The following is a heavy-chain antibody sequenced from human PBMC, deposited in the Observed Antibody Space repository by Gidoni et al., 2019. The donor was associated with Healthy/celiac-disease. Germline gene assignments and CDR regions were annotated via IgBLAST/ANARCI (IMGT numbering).Heavy chain of an antibody. J-gene: IGHJ3*02. Sequence: GGSLRLSCAASGFTFSSYAMSWVRQAPGKGLEWVSASSGSGGSTYYADSVKGRFTISRDNSKNTLYLQMNSLRAEDTAVYYCAKDPRYSSSWYRGDAFDIWGQGTMVTVSS. D-gene: IGHD6-13*01. V-gene: IGHV3-23*01. CDR3: AKDPRYSSSWYRGDAFDI. CDR1: GFTFSSYA. CDR2: SSGSGGST.